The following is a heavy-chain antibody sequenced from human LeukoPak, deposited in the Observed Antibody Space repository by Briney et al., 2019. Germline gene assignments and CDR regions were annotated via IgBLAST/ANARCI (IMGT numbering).Heavy chain of an antibody. CDR2: ISGSGGST. J-gene: IGHJ6*02. CDR3: ASTPEGSGSYSLSYYYYGMDV. CDR1: GFTFSSYA. V-gene: IGHV3-23*01. D-gene: IGHD1-26*01. Sequence: GGSLRLSCAASGFTFSSYAMSWVRQAPGKGLEWVSAISGSGGSTYYADSVKGRFTISRDNSKNTLYLQMNSLRAEDTAVYYCASTPEGSGSYSLSYYYYGMDVWGQGTTVTVSS.